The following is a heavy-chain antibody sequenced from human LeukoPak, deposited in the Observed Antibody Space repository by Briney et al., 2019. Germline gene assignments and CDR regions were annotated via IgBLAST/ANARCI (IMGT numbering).Heavy chain of an antibody. D-gene: IGHD3-10*01. J-gene: IGHJ6*04. Sequence: GGSLRLSCAASGFTFSSYSMNWVRKAPGKGLDRVSSISSSSSYIYYADSVKGRFTISRDNAKNSLYLQMNSLRAEDTAVYYCARAVISRLMVRGVIGYYYGMDVWGKGTTVTVSS. CDR2: ISSSSSYI. CDR3: ARAVISRLMVRGVIGYYYGMDV. V-gene: IGHV3-21*01. CDR1: GFTFSSYS.